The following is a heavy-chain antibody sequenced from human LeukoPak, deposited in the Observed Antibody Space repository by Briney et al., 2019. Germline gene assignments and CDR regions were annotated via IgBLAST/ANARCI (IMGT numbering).Heavy chain of an antibody. CDR1: GFSFSNYG. J-gene: IGHJ4*02. Sequence: PGGSLRLSCAASGFSFSNYGMHWVRQAPDKGLEWVAVIWFNGSTKYYADSVKGRFSISRDNSKNTLYLQMNSLRDEDTAVYFCARDHTNSPPSDHWGGGTLVSVSS. CDR2: IWFNGSTK. CDR3: ARDHTNSPPSDH. V-gene: IGHV3-33*01. D-gene: IGHD2-8*01.